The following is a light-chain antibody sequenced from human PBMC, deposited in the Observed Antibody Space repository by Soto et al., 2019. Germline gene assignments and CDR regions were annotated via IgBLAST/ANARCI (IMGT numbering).Light chain of an antibody. CDR3: LQDYNYPRT. J-gene: IGKJ1*01. CDR2: AAS. Sequence: AIQMTPSPSSLSASVGDRVTITCRASQGIRNDLGWYQQQPGKAPKLLIYAASSLQSGVPARFRGSGSGTDFTLTISSLQPEDFATYYCLQDYNYPRTFGQGTKVEIK. V-gene: IGKV1-6*01. CDR1: QGIRND.